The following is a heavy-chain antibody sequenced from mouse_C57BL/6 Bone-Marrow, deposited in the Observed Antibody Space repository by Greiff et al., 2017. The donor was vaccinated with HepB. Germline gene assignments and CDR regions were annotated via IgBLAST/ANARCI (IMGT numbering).Heavy chain of an antibody. CDR1: GYTFTSYW. CDR2: IDPSDSYT. V-gene: IGHV1-50*01. Sequence: QVQLQQPGAELVKPGASVKLSCKASGYTFTSYWMQWVKQRPGQGLEWIGEIDPSDSYTNYNQKFKGKATLTVDTSSSTAYMQLSSLTSEDSAVYYCARRYYGSSYVRFAYWGQGTLVTVSA. D-gene: IGHD1-1*01. CDR3: ARRYYGSSYVRFAY. J-gene: IGHJ3*01.